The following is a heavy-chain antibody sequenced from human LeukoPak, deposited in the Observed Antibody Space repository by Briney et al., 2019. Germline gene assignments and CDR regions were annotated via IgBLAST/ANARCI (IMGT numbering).Heavy chain of an antibody. Sequence: PGGSLRLSCAASGFTFSSYWMSWVRQAPGKGLEWVANINQDGSEKYYVDSVKGRFTISRDNAKNSLYLQMNSLRAEDTAVYYCAKDLGKVVLDYWGQGTLVTVSS. D-gene: IGHD3-22*01. CDR2: INQDGSEK. J-gene: IGHJ4*02. CDR3: AKDLGKVVLDY. V-gene: IGHV3-7*01. CDR1: GFTFSSYW.